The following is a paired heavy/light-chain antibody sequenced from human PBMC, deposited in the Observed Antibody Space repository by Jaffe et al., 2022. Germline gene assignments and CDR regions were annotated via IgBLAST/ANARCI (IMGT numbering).Light chain of an antibody. CDR1: QSVSSSY. J-gene: IGKJ2*01. CDR2: GAS. V-gene: IGKV3-20*01. CDR3: QQSGSSPPPYT. Sequence: EIVLTQSPVTLSLSPGERATLSCRASQSVSSSYLAWYQQKPGQAPRLLIYGASTRAIGIPDRFSGSGSGTDFTLTISRLEPEDFAVYYCQQSGSSPPPYTFGQGTKLEIK.
Heavy chain of an antibody. CDR1: GFTFRDYA. Sequence: EVQLVESGGGLVQPGRSLRLSCTTSGFTFRDYAMSWFRQAPGKGLEWLGFIRSEAYNGTTEYAASVEGRFIISRDDSKSIAYLQVNSLKTEDTAVYYCTRDPPGGSGWGKYFQHWGQGTLVTVSS. V-gene: IGHV3-49*03. D-gene: IGHD6-19*01. CDR2: IRSEAYNGTT. CDR3: TRDPPGGSGWGKYFQH. J-gene: IGHJ1*01.